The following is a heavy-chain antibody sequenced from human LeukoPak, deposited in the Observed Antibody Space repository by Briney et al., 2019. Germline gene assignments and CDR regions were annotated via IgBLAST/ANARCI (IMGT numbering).Heavy chain of an antibody. V-gene: IGHV4-39*01. Sequence: SETLSLTCTVSGGSISSTSYYWGWIRQPPGKGLEYIGSIYYGGSTYYKSSLKSRVTISVDTSRNQFSLKLSSVTAADTAVYYCARLGGGRSSWFRPFDYWGQGTLVTVSS. J-gene: IGHJ4*02. CDR1: GGSISSTSYY. CDR3: ARLGGGRSSWFRPFDY. D-gene: IGHD6-13*01. CDR2: IYYGGST.